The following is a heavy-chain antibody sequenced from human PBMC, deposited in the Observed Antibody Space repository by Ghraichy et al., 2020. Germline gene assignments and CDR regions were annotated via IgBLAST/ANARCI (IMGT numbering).Heavy chain of an antibody. V-gene: IGHV3-15*01. CDR3: VAVVWLDVSWENAY. Sequence: GALRLSCAASGFTFSDAWMNWVRQAPGKRLEWVGRIKSKTDGGASDHAAPVKGRFTISRDDSKNTLYLQMNSLKTEDTAVYYCVAVVWLDVSWENAYWGQGTLVTVSS. CDR2: IKSKTDGGAS. CDR1: GFTFSDAW. J-gene: IGHJ4*02. D-gene: IGHD6-19*01.